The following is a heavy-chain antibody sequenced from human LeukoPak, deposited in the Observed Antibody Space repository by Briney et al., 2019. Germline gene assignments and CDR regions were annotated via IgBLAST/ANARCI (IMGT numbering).Heavy chain of an antibody. J-gene: IGHJ4*02. V-gene: IGHV4-61*01. D-gene: IGHD2-15*01. CDR3: VRGRCSGGSCGVVARYFDY. Sequence: SETLSLTCPVSGGSVSSGSYYWSWIRQPPGKGLEWIGFIYFSGSTNYNPSLKSRVTISVDTSKNQFSLKLSSVTAADTAVYYCVRGRCSGGSCGVVARYFDYWGQGILVTVSS. CDR2: IYFSGST. CDR1: GGSVSSGSYY.